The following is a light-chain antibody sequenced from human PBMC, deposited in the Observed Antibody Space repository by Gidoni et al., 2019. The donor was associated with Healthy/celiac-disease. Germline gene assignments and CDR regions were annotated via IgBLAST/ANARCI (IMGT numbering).Light chain of an antibody. J-gene: IGLJ2*01. V-gene: IGLV2-14*03. CDR3: SSYTSSSTDVV. Sequence: QSALTQPASVSGSPGPSITISCTGTSSDVGGYNYVSWYQQHPGKAPKLMIYDVSNRPSGVSNRFSGSKSGNTASLTISGLQAEDEDDYYCSSYTSSSTDVVFGGGTKLTVL. CDR1: SSDVGGYNY. CDR2: DVS.